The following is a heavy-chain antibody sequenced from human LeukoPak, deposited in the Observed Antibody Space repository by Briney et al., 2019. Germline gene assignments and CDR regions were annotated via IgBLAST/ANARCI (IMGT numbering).Heavy chain of an antibody. CDR3: ARDRVSFDY. Sequence: GGSLRLSCAASGFTFSSYSMNWVRQAPGKGLEWVSSISSSSSHIYYADSVKGRFTISRDNAKNSLYLQMNSLRAEDTAVYYCARDRVSFDYWGQGTLVTVSS. J-gene: IGHJ4*02. CDR1: GFTFSSYS. CDR2: ISSSSSHI. V-gene: IGHV3-21*01.